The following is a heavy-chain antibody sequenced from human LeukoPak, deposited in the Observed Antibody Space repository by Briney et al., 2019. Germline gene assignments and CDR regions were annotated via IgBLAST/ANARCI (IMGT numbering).Heavy chain of an antibody. CDR3: ARGTGRYYDILTGYYKSRGAGSYYFDY. CDR2: IKQDGSEK. V-gene: IGHV3-7*01. CDR1: GFTFSSYW. D-gene: IGHD3-9*01. J-gene: IGHJ4*02. Sequence: GGSLRLSCAASGFTFSSYWMSWVRQAPGKGLEWVANIKQDGSEKYYVDSVKGRFTISRDNAKNSLYLQMNSLRAEDTAVYYCARGTGRYYDILTGYYKSRGAGSYYFDYWGQGTLVTVSS.